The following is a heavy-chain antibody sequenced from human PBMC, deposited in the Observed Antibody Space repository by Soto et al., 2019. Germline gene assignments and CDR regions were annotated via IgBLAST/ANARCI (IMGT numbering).Heavy chain of an antibody. CDR2: IRAYNGNT. CDR1: GYTFTSYG. Sequence: QVQLVQSGAEVKKPGASVKVSCKASGYTFTSYGISWVRQAPGQGLEWMGWIRAYNGNTNYAQKLQCXXTXPTDTSTSTAYMELRTLRSDDTAVYYCARDAPPAEYWGQGTLVTVSS. V-gene: IGHV1-18*01. CDR3: ARDAPPAEY. J-gene: IGHJ4*02.